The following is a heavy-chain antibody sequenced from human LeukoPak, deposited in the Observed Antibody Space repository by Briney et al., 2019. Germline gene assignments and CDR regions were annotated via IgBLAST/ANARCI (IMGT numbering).Heavy chain of an antibody. D-gene: IGHD1-26*01. CDR2: IIPILGIA. CDR1: GGTFSSYT. J-gene: IGHJ5*02. CDR3: ASPISGSYYGT. V-gene: IGHV1-69*02. Sequence: SVKVSCKASGGTFSSYTISWVRQAPGQGLEWMGRIIPILGIANYAQKFQGRVTITADKSTSTAYMELSSLRSEDAAVYYCASPISGSYYGTWGQGTLVTVSS.